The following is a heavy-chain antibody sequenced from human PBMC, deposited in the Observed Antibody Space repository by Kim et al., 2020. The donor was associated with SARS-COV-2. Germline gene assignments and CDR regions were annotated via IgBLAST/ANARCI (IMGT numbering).Heavy chain of an antibody. Sequence: TTNHADFVKGRFTISRDNAKNTLYVQMNSLRAEDTAVYFCATGDNYGYKYWGQGTLVTVSS. V-gene: IGHV3-74*01. CDR3: ATGDNYGYKY. D-gene: IGHD5-18*01. CDR2: TT. J-gene: IGHJ4*02.